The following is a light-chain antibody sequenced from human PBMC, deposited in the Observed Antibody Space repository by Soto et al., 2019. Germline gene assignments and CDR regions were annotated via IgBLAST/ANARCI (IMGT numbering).Light chain of an antibody. V-gene: IGKV1-39*01. CDR1: QNITKF. CDR3: QQTFSAPGT. CDR2: VTS. Sequence: DIQMTQSPSSLSASVGDRVSVTCRTSQNITKFLNWYQEKPGKAPKVLIYVTSNLKNGVPSRFSGSGSGTHFTLSISSLQPEDFATYYCQQTFSAPGTFGPGTRVEVK. J-gene: IGKJ1*01.